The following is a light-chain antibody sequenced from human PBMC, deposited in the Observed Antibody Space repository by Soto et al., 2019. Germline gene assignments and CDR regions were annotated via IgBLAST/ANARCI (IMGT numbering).Light chain of an antibody. CDR1: QSVNAN. J-gene: IGKJ1*01. Sequence: EVVMTQSPATLSVSPGERATLSCRASQSVNANLAWYQQKPGQAPRRLIHGASNRATGIPARFSGSGFGTEFSHNISSLQSEDFAVYYCQQYNTWLWTFGQGTKVEI. V-gene: IGKV3-15*01. CDR2: GAS. CDR3: QQYNTWLWT.